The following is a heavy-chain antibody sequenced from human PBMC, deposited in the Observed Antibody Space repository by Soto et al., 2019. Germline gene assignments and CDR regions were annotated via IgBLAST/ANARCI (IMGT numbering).Heavy chain of an antibody. CDR2: ISGSGGST. D-gene: IGHD3-3*01. Sequence: HPGGSLRLSCAASGFTFSSYAMSWVRQAPGKGLEWVSAISGSGGSTYYADSVKGRFTISRDNSKNTLYLQMNSLRAEDTAVYYCAKDFYAAFYDFWSGYYPYYYYYGMDVWGQGTTVTV. J-gene: IGHJ6*02. CDR1: GFTFSSYA. V-gene: IGHV3-23*01. CDR3: AKDFYAAFYDFWSGYYPYYYYYGMDV.